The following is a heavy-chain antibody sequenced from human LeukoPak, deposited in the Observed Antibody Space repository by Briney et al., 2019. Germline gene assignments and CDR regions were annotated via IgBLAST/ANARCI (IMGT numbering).Heavy chain of an antibody. V-gene: IGHV4-4*02. CDR1: GGYTSSSNW. CDR2: IYHSGST. D-gene: IGHD3-10*01. CDR3: ARDPGVFDY. Sequence: TSETLSLTCAVSGGYTSSSNWWSWVRQPPGKGLEWIGEIYHSGSTNYNPSLKSRVTISVDKSKNQFFLKLSSVTAADTAVYYCARDPGVFDYWGQGTLVTVSS. J-gene: IGHJ4*02.